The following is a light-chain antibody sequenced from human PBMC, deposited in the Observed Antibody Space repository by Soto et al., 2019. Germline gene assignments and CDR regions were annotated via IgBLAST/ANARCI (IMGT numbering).Light chain of an antibody. Sequence: DIQLTQSPSFLSASVGDRVTITCRASQDIISYLAWYQQKPGKAPKLLISAASTLQSGVPSRFSGSGSGTEFTLTISSLQPEDFATYYCQHCNSYSEAFGQGTKVELK. J-gene: IGKJ1*01. V-gene: IGKV1-9*01. CDR1: QDIISY. CDR2: AAS. CDR3: QHCNSYSEA.